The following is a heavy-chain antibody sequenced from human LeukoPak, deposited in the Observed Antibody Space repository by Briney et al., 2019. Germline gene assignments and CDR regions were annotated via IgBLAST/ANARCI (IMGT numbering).Heavy chain of an antibody. CDR2: ISGSGGST. V-gene: IGHV3-23*01. J-gene: IGHJ4*02. Sequence: GGSLRLSCAASGFTFSSYAMSWVRQAPGKELEWVSAISGSGGSTYYADSVKGRFTISRDNSKNTLYLQMNSLRAEDTAVYYCAKVGAAATGFPFDYWGQGTLVTVSS. CDR3: AKVGAAATGFPFDY. D-gene: IGHD2-15*01. CDR1: GFTFSSYA.